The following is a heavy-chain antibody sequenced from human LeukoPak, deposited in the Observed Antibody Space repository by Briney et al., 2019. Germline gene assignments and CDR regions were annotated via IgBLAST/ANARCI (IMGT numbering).Heavy chain of an antibody. CDR2: TSAYNGNT. CDR1: GYTFTSYG. CDR3: ARAHYDFWSGSHLYYFDY. Sequence: ASVKVSCKASGYTFTSYGISWVRQAPGQGLEWMGWTSAYNGNTNYAQKLQGRVTMTTDTSTSTAYMELRSLKSDDTAVYYCARAHYDFWSGSHLYYFDYWGQGTLVTVSS. V-gene: IGHV1-18*01. D-gene: IGHD3-3*01. J-gene: IGHJ4*02.